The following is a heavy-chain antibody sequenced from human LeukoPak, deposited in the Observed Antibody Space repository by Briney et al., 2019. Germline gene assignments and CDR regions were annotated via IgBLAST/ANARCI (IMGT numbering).Heavy chain of an antibody. Sequence: GASVKVSCKASGYTFTTSTMHWVRQVPGQRLEWMGYINAGNDNTDFSERFQGRVTITRDTSASTAYMELSSLRSEDTAVYYCARGGGGGKVAARRVPYYYYYMDVWGKGTTVTVSS. CDR3: ARGGGGGKVAARRVPYYYYYMDV. CDR1: GYTFTTST. V-gene: IGHV1-3*01. CDR2: INAGNDNT. D-gene: IGHD6-6*01. J-gene: IGHJ6*03.